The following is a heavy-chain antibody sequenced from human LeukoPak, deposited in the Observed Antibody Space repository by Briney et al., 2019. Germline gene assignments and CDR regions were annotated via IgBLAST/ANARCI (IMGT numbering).Heavy chain of an antibody. Sequence: ASVKVSCKASGYSFSNYDINWVRQATGQGLEWMGWMNPNSGNTGFAQKFQGRVTMTRDTSISTAYMELSSLRSEDTAVYYCAVSLDFWSGSYSYWGQGTLVTVSS. V-gene: IGHV1-8*01. J-gene: IGHJ4*02. CDR2: MNPNSGNT. CDR1: GYSFSNYD. D-gene: IGHD3-3*01. CDR3: AVSLDFWSGSYSY.